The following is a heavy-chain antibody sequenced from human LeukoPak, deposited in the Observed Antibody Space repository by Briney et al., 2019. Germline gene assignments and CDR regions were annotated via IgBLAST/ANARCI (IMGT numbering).Heavy chain of an antibody. CDR3: AKTSGSFYARSDY. J-gene: IGHJ4*02. Sequence: PGGSLRLSCAASGFTFSSDGMSWVRQAPGKGLEWVSSISGNGDRTYYPDSVKGRFTISRDNSKNTLYLQMNSLRAEDTAVYYCAKTSGSFYARSDYWGQGTLVTVSS. D-gene: IGHD1-26*01. CDR1: GFTFSSDG. V-gene: IGHV3-23*01. CDR2: ISGNGDRT.